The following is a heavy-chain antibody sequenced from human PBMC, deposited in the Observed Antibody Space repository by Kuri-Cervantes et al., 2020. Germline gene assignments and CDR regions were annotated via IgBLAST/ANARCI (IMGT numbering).Heavy chain of an antibody. Sequence: SLRPSCAASGFPFDAYVMHWVRQAPGKGLEWVSGISWNSGSIGYADSVKGRFTISRDNAKNSLYLQMNSLRAEDTAVYYCARGGRGEDYFDYWGQGTLVTVSS. CDR3: ARGGRGEDYFDY. D-gene: IGHD3-10*01. V-gene: IGHV3-9*01. CDR1: GFPFDAYV. CDR2: ISWNSGSI. J-gene: IGHJ4*02.